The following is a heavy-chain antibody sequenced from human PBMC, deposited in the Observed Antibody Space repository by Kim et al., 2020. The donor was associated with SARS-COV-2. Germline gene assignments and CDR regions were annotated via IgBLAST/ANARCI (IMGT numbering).Heavy chain of an antibody. V-gene: IGHV3-48*02. Sequence: YAGSVKGRFTVSRNNAKNSLYLQMDSLRDEDTGVYYCAGDFPAATVVTLGGWGQGTLVTVSS. D-gene: IGHD4-17*01. J-gene: IGHJ4*02. CDR3: AGDFPAATVVTLGG.